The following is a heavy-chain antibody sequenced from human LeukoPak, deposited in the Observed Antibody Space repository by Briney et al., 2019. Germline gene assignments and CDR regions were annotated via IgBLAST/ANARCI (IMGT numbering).Heavy chain of an antibody. D-gene: IGHD2-2*01. CDR2: INHSGST. CDR3: ARVGVQIVVVPAATTQTTYYYYMDV. CDR1: GGSFSGYY. V-gene: IGHV4-34*01. Sequence: SETLSLTCAVYGGSFSGYYWSWIRQPPGKGLEWIGEINHSGSTHYSPSLKSRVTMSVDTSKNQFSLKLSSVTAADTAMYYCARVGVQIVVVPAATTQTTYYYYMDVWDKGTTVTVSS. J-gene: IGHJ6*03.